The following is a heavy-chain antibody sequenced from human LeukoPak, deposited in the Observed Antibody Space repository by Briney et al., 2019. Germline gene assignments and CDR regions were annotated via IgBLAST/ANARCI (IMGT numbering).Heavy chain of an antibody. J-gene: IGHJ4*02. D-gene: IGHD5-18*01. V-gene: IGHV4-34*01. Sequence: SETLFLTCAVYGGSFSGYYWSWIRQPPGKGLEWIGEINHSGSTNYNPSLKSRVTISVDTSKNQFSLKLSSVTAADTAVYYCARGKSRGYSYGYGVTPAGHFDYWGQGTLVTVSS. CDR1: GGSFSGYY. CDR3: ARGKSRGYSYGYGVTPAGHFDY. CDR2: INHSGST.